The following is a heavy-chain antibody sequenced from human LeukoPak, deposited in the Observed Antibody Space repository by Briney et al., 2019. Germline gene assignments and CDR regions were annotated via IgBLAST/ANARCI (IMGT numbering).Heavy chain of an antibody. CDR3: AREISGGLDV. V-gene: IGHV1-69-2*01. CDR2: VDPADGEA. D-gene: IGHD2-15*01. CDR1: GYTFTDYY. Sequence: ASVKVSCKASGYTFTDYYMHWVVQAPGKGLEWMGRVDPADGEAAYAQKFQGRVTITADPSRDTAYMELTSLRSEDTAMYYCAREISGGLDVWGQGTTVTVSS. J-gene: IGHJ6*02.